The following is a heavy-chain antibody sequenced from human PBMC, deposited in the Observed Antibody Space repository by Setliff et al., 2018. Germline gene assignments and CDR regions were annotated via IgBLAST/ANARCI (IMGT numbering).Heavy chain of an antibody. J-gene: IGHJ4*02. V-gene: IGHV3-7*01. CDR1: GFTFRSHW. CDR3: ARASKGLYCGSDCFYTFDS. D-gene: IGHD2-21*02. CDR2: INQDGSET. Sequence: LRLSCAASGFTFRSHWMTWVRQAPGKGLEWVANINQDGSETYYVDSLKGRFSVSRDNGKNSLYLQMNSLRAEDTAVYYCARASKGLYCGSDCFYTFDSWGPGTLVTVSS.